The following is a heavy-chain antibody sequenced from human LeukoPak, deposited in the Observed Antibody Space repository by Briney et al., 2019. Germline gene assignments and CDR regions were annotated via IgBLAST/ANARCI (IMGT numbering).Heavy chain of an antibody. V-gene: IGHV3-11*01. Sequence: PGGSLRLSCAASGFTFSDYYMSWIRQAPGKGLEWVSYISSSGSTICYADSVKGRFTISRDNAKNSLYLQMNSLRAEDTAVYYRASERITMVRGVIYWGQGTLVTVSS. CDR1: GFTFSDYY. D-gene: IGHD3-10*01. CDR3: ASERITMVRGVIY. J-gene: IGHJ4*02. CDR2: ISSSGSTI.